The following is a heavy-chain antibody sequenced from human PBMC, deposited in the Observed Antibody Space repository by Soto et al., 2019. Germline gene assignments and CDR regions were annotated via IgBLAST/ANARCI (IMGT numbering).Heavy chain of an antibody. V-gene: IGHV3-23*01. CDR1: GFTFNFFG. CDR2: ISDSGGRT. CDR3: ARDVFYYPSSGFYRFDY. J-gene: IGHJ4*02. D-gene: IGHD3-22*01. Sequence: EVQLLESGGGLVQPGGSLRLSCEASGFTFNFFGMSWVRQAPGKGLEWVAVISDSGGRTDYAASVKGRFTISRDNSKNTSYLQMNGLRAEDTAVYYCARDVFYYPSSGFYRFDYWGQGSLVTVSS.